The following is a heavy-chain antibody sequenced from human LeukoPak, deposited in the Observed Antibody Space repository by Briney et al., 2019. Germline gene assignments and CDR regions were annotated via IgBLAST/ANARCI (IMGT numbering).Heavy chain of an antibody. V-gene: IGHV5-51*01. D-gene: IGHD3-10*01. CDR2: IYPADSDT. CDR3: ARLRGFGELLEYYFDY. Sequence: GGSLEISGQGSGSLFTSYWSGWGRRLPGKGLEWRGIIYPADSDTRYSPSFHGQVTISADKSISPAYLQWSSLKASDTAMYYCARLRGFGELLEYYFDYWGQGPLVTVSS. CDR1: GSLFTSYW. J-gene: IGHJ4*02.